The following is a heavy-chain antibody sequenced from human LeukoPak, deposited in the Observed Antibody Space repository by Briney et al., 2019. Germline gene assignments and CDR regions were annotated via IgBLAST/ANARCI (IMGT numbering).Heavy chain of an antibody. CDR2: IYYSGTT. D-gene: IGHD3-10*01. J-gene: IGHJ4*02. CDR1: GGSISSYY. V-gene: IGHV4-59*01. Sequence: PSETLSLTCTVSGGSISSYYWSWIRQPPGKGLEWIGYIYYSGTTNYNPSLKSRVTISVYPSKNQFSLKLSSVTAADTAVYYCARGYYGSGSFGFYPNYWGQGTLVTVSS. CDR3: ARGYYGSGSFGFYPNY.